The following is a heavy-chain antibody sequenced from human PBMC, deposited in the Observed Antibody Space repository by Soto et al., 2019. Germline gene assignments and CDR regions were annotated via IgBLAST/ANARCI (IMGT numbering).Heavy chain of an antibody. D-gene: IGHD1-26*01. V-gene: IGHV3-30*18. CDR2: ISYDGSNE. CDR3: AKDLWELAYYFDY. J-gene: IGHJ4*02. CDR1: RFTFSSYG. Sequence: QVQLVESGGGVVQPGRSLRLSCAASRFTFSSYGMHWVRQAPGKGLEWVALISYDGSNEYYADSVKGRFTISRDNSKNTLYLQMSSLRAEDTAVYYCAKDLWELAYYFDYWGQGTLVTVSS.